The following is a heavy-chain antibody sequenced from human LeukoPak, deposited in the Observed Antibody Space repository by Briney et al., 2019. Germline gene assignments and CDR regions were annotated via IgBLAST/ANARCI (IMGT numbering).Heavy chain of an antibody. V-gene: IGHV3-49*04. CDR3: HTGLGWRQQDY. J-gene: IGHJ4*02. CDR1: GLTFVDYG. CDR2: IRRKSHGGTT. Sequence: PGGSLRLSCTTSGLTFVDYGMSWVRQAPGKGLEWVGLIRRKSHGGTTEYAASVKGRFTISRDDSKSVAYLQMNSLKTEDTAVYYCHTGLGWRQQDYWGQGTLVMVSS. D-gene: IGHD5-24*01.